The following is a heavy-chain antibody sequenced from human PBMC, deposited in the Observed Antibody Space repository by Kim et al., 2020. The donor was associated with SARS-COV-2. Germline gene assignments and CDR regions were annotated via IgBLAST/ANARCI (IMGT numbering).Heavy chain of an antibody. Sequence: GGSLRLSCAASGFTFSSYSMNWVRQAPGKGLEWVSSISSSSSYIYYADSVKGRFTISRDNAKNSLYLQMNSLRAEDTAVYYCARDGGIRDGYNSKGLTAYWGQGTLVTVSS. CDR3: ARDGGIRDGYNSKGLTAY. CDR2: ISSSSSYI. CDR1: GFTFSSYS. D-gene: IGHD5-12*01. J-gene: IGHJ4*02. V-gene: IGHV3-21*01.